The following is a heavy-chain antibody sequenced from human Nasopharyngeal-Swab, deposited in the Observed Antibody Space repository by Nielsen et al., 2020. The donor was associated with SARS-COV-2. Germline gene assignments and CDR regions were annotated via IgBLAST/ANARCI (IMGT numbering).Heavy chain of an antibody. J-gene: IGHJ6*03. V-gene: IGHV3-9*01. CDR3: AKDMSPNTYYYYMDV. CDR2: ISWNSGSI. CDR1: GFTFDDYA. Sequence: GGSLRLSWAASGFTFDDYAMHWVRQAPGKGLEWVSGISWNSGSIGYADSVKGRFTISRDNAKNSLYLQMNSLRAEDTALYYCAKDMSPNTYYYYMDVWGKGTTVTVSS.